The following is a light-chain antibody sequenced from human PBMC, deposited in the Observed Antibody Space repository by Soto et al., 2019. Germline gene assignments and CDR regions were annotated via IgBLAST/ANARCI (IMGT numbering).Light chain of an antibody. CDR2: LNRDGSH. V-gene: IGLV4-69*01. Sequence: QPVLTQSPSASASLGASVKLTCTLSRGHSNYAIAWHQQQPETGPRYLMKLNRDGSHSTGDGSPNRFSGSSSGAERYRAISSLLSEDEADYYCQTWGTGIVICGGGTKLTVL. J-gene: IGLJ2*01. CDR3: QTWGTGIVI. CDR1: RGHSNYA.